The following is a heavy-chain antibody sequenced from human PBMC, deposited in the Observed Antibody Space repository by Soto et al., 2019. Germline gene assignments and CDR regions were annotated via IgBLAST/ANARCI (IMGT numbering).Heavy chain of an antibody. V-gene: IGHV3-74*01. CDR3: ARVGSTTWY. CDR1: GFTFSSYW. Sequence: EVQLVESGGGLVQPGGSLRLSCAASGFTFSSYWMHWVRQPPGKGLVWVSRIDGAGRSTNYADSVKDRFTISRDNAKNTLYLQMNSLRAEDTAVYYCARVGSTTWYWGQGTLVTVSS. CDR2: IDGAGRST. J-gene: IGHJ4*02. D-gene: IGHD2-15*01.